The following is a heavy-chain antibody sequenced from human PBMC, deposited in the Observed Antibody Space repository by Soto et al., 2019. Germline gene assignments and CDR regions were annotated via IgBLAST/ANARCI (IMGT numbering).Heavy chain of an antibody. Sequence: EVQLLESGGGLVQPGGSLRLSCAASGFTFSSYAMSWVRQAPGKGLEWVSAISGSGGSTYYADSVKGRFTISRDNSKNTLYQQMNSLRAEDTAVYYCAKDPSFSHLGSGYYKGGFWAFDIWGKGTMVTVSS. CDR2: ISGSGGST. V-gene: IGHV3-23*01. CDR1: GFTFSSYA. CDR3: AKDPSFSHLGSGYYKGGFWAFDI. D-gene: IGHD3-3*01. J-gene: IGHJ3*02.